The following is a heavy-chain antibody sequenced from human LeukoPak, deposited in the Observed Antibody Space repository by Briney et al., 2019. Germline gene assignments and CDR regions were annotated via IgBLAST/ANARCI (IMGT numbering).Heavy chain of an antibody. V-gene: IGHV4-34*01. CDR3: ARGPKGDIDY. CDR2: INHSGST. J-gene: IGHJ4*02. CDR1: GGSFSGYY. Sequence: TSETLSLTCAVYGGSFSGYYWSWIRQPPGKGLEWIGEINHSGSTNYNPSLKSRVTISVDTSKNQFSLKLSSVTAADTAVYYCARGPKGDIDYWGQGTLVTVSS. D-gene: IGHD2-15*01.